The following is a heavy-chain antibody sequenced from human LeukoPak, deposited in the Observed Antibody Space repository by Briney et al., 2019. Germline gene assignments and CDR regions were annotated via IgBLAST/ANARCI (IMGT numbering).Heavy chain of an antibody. CDR1: GFTSSSYG. CDR2: IRYDGNNK. D-gene: IGHD1-26*01. Sequence: GGSLRLSCAASGFTSSSYGLHWVRQAPGRGLEWVAFIRYDGNNKYYADSVKGRFTISRDNSKNTLYLQMNSLRTEDTAVYYCAKGTVGAYEIDYWGQGTLVTVSS. J-gene: IGHJ4*02. V-gene: IGHV3-30*02. CDR3: AKGTVGAYEIDY.